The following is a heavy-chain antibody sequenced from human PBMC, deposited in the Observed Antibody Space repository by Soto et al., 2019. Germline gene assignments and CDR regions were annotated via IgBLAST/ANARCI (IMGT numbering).Heavy chain of an antibody. CDR2: IYYSGST. Sequence: SETLSLTCTVSGGSISSSSYYWGWIRQPPGKGLEWIGSIYYSGSTYYNPSLKSRVTISVDTSKYQFSLKLSSVTAADTAVYYCARGSSYYCSSTSCYALPTNYYYYMDVWGKGTTVTVSS. V-gene: IGHV4-39*01. CDR1: GGSISSSSYY. J-gene: IGHJ6*03. CDR3: ARGSSYYCSSTSCYALPTNYYYYMDV. D-gene: IGHD2-2*01.